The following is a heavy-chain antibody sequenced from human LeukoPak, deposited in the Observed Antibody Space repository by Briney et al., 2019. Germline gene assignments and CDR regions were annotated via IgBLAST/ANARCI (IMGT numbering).Heavy chain of an antibody. J-gene: IGHJ4*02. CDR1: GFTFSSYG. D-gene: IGHD2-15*01. Sequence: GGSLRLSCAASGFTFSSYGMHWVRQAPGMGLEWVAVIWYDGSNKYYADSVKGRFTISRDNSKNTLYLQMNSLRAEDTAVYYCARSGCSGGSCYGGVDYWGQGTLVTVSS. V-gene: IGHV3-33*08. CDR3: ARSGCSGGSCYGGVDY. CDR2: IWYDGSNK.